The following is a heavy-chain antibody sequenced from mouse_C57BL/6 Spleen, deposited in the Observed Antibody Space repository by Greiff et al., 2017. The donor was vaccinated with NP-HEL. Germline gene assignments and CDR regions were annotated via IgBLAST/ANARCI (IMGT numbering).Heavy chain of an antibody. D-gene: IGHD2-5*01. Sequence: EVKLMESGPELVKPGASVKISCKASGYSFTDYNMNWVKQSNGKSLEWIGVINPNYGTTSYNQKFKGKATLTVDQSSSTAYMQLNSLTSEDSAVYYCGGSNPYYYAMDYWGQGTSVTVSS. J-gene: IGHJ4*01. CDR3: GGSNPYYYAMDY. V-gene: IGHV1-39*01. CDR2: INPNYGTT. CDR1: GYSFTDYN.